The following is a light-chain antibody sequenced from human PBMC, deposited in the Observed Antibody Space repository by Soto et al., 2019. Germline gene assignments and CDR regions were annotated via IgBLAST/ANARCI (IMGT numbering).Light chain of an antibody. J-gene: IGKJ3*01. V-gene: IGKV3-20*01. Sequence: EIVLTQSPGTLSLSPGERATLSCRASQSVSSSYLAWYQQKPGQAPRLLIYGASSSATGIPDRFSGSGSGTDFTLTISRLEPEDFAVYYCQQYGSSPPSTFGPGTKVDIK. CDR3: QQYGSSPPST. CDR1: QSVSSSY. CDR2: GAS.